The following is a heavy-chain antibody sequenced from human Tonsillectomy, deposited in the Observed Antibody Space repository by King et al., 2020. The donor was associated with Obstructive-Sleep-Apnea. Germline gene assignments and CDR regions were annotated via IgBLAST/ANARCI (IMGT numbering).Heavy chain of an antibody. V-gene: IGHV3-15*01. D-gene: IGHD3-10*01. CDR2: IKSKADGGTI. Sequence: QLVQSGGGLERPGGSLRLSCAASGFTFSNAWMSWVRQAPGKGLEWVGRIKSKADGGTIDYAAPVKGRFTISRDDSKNTLYLQMSGLKIDDTAVYYCTTGRRYSTVRGVDMWGYFDSWGQGTLVTVSS. CDR3: TTGRRYSTVRGVDMWGYFDS. J-gene: IGHJ4*02. CDR1: GFTFSNAW.